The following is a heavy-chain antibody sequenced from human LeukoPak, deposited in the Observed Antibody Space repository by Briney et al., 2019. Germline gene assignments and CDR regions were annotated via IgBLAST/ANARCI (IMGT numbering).Heavy chain of an antibody. CDR2: IRHDGSNK. J-gene: IGHJ4*02. D-gene: IGHD3-22*01. CDR1: GLTFSDYY. CDR3: ARGLHSRLYDSSGYYPY. V-gene: IGHV3-30*02. Sequence: GGSLRLSCAASGLTFSDYYMSWIRQAPGKGLEWVAFIRHDGSNKYYADSVKGRFTISRDNSENSLYLQMKSLRAEDTAIYYCARGLHSRLYDSSGYYPYWGQGTLVTVSS.